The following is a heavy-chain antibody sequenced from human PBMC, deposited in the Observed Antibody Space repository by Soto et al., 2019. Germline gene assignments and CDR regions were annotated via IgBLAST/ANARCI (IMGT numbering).Heavy chain of an antibody. J-gene: IGHJ5*02. CDR1: GGSVSGVDYF. CDR2: IYYTGIT. Sequence: SETLSLTCTVSGGSVSGVDYFWSWIRQSPGKGLEWIGYIYYTGITHLNPSLKSRLTMAVDTSKNEFPLKLTSVSAADTAVYFCAREERKGIISWFDPWGQGTPVTVSS. CDR3: AREERKGIISWFDP. V-gene: IGHV4-30-4*01. D-gene: IGHD2-21*01.